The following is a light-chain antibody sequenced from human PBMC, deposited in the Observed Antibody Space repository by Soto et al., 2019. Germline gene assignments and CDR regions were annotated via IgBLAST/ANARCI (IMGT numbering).Light chain of an antibody. CDR1: QSVRSK. J-gene: IGKJ2*01. CDR3: QQYNNWPLL. CDR2: GAS. V-gene: IGKV3-15*01. Sequence: EIVMTQSPATLSVSPGERATLSCRASQSVRSKLAWYQQKPGQAPRLLIYGASTRATGIPARFSGSGSGTEFSLTISRLQSEDFAVYYCQQYNNWPLLFGQGTKLEIK.